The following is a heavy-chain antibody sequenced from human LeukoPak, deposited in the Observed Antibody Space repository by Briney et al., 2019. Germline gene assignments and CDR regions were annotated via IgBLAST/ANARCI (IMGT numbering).Heavy chain of an antibody. J-gene: IGHJ4*02. CDR1: GFTFSSYS. Sequence: GGSLRLSCAASGFTFSSYSMNWVRQAPGKGLEWVSSISSSSSYIYYADSVKGRFTISRDNAKNSLYLQMNSLRAEDTAVYYCARGVLTGDQARFDYWGQGTLVTVSS. V-gene: IGHV3-21*01. CDR3: ARGVLTGDQARFDY. D-gene: IGHD7-27*01. CDR2: ISSSSSYI.